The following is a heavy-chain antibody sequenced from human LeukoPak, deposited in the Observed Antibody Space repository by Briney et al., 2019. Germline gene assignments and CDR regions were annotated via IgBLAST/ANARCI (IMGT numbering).Heavy chain of an antibody. Sequence: GGSLRLSCAASGLTFSSYSMNWVRQAPGKGLEWVSSISSSSSYIYYADSVKGRFTISRDNAKNSLYLQMNSLRAEDTAVYYCARAVAGTGGTDYWGQGTLVTVSS. V-gene: IGHV3-21*01. CDR1: GLTFSSYS. D-gene: IGHD6-19*01. CDR2: ISSSSSYI. J-gene: IGHJ4*02. CDR3: ARAVAGTGGTDY.